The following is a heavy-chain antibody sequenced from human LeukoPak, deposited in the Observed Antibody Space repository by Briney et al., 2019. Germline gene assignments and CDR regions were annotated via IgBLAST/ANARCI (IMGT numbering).Heavy chain of an antibody. CDR2: ISSSSSYI. V-gene: IGHV3-21*01. CDR3: ARDKVGAITSPDAFDI. Sequence: GGSLRLSCAASGFTFSSYSMNWVRQAPGKGLEWVSSISSSSSYIYYADSVKGRFTISRDNAKNSLYLQINSLRAEDTAVYYCARDKVGAITSPDAFDIWGQGTMVTVSS. J-gene: IGHJ3*02. CDR1: GFTFSSYS. D-gene: IGHD1-26*01.